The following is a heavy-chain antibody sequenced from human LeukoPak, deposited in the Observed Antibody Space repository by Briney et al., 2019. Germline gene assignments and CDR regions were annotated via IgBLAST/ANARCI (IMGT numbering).Heavy chain of an antibody. CDR2: ISGSGSPT. D-gene: IGHD6-19*01. Sequence: GGSLRLSCAASGFTFSSYAMSWVRQSPGKGLEWVSAISGSGSPTYYADSVKGRFTISRDNSKDMLYLQLNSLGVEDTAVYYCARDAVNSGLDAFDIWGQGTMVTVSS. J-gene: IGHJ3*02. V-gene: IGHV3-23*01. CDR1: GFTFSSYA. CDR3: ARDAVNSGLDAFDI.